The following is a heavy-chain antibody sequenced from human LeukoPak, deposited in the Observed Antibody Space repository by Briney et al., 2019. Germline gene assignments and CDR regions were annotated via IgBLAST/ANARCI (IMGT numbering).Heavy chain of an antibody. CDR3: ARDRGGIMRY. CDR1: GGSISSGSYY. Sequence: SQTLSLTCTVSGGSISSGSYYWSWIRQPAGKGLEWIGRIYTSGSTNYNPSLKSRVTISVDTSKNQFSLKLSSVTAADTAVYYCARDRGGIMRYWGQGTLVTVSS. V-gene: IGHV4-61*02. CDR2: IYTSGST. J-gene: IGHJ4*02. D-gene: IGHD3-16*01.